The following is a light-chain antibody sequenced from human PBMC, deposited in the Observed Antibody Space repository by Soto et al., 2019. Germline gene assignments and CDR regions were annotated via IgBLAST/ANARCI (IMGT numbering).Light chain of an antibody. Sequence: SYELTQPPSVSVSPGQTASITCSGDKLGDKYAWWYQQRPGQSPVLVIYQDTQRPSGIPERFSGSNSGNTATLTISGTQAMDEADYYCQAWDSSTGVFGTGTKVTVL. V-gene: IGLV3-1*01. J-gene: IGLJ1*01. CDR2: QDT. CDR1: KLGDKY. CDR3: QAWDSSTGV.